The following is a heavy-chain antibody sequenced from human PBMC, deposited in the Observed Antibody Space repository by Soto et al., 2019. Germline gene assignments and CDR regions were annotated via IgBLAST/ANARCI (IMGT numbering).Heavy chain of an antibody. CDR1: GDSVSSDSAA. CDR2: TYYRSKWYN. Sequence: PSQTLSLTCAISGDSVSSDSAAWNWIRQSPSRGLEWLGRTYYRSKWYNDYVVSVKSRITINPDTSKNHFSLQLNSVTPEDTAVFYCARDPEGYCHGGNCYYWFDPWGQGTLVTVSS. D-gene: IGHD2-15*01. J-gene: IGHJ5*02. CDR3: ARDPEGYCHGGNCYYWFDP. V-gene: IGHV6-1*01.